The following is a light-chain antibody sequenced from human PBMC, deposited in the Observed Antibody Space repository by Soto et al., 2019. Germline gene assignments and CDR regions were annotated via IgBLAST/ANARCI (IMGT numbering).Light chain of an antibody. CDR1: QDIRTS. CDR2: DAS. J-gene: IGKJ4*01. CDR3: QQTHSFPLT. V-gene: IGKV1D-12*01. Sequence: DIQMPQSPSSVSASVGDRVTITCRASQDIRTSLGWYQQKPGKAPELLISDASSLHSGVPSRFSGSGSGTYFTLTITSLQPEDLAAYYCQQTHSFPLTFGGGTKVELK.